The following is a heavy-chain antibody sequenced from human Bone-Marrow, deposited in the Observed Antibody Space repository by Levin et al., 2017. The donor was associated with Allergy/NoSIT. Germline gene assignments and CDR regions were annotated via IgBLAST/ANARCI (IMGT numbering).Heavy chain of an antibody. CDR2: ISWDGGHP. J-gene: IGHJ3*02. V-gene: IGHV3-43*01. Sequence: GESLKISCAASGFSFDEFSMHWVRQAPGKGLEWVSLISWDGGHPYYADSVKGRFTISRDNSKNSLYLQMDSLVPDDSALYYCVKDLGAGAFDIWGQGTRVTVSS. CDR3: VKDLGAGAFDI. D-gene: IGHD1-26*01. CDR1: GFSFDEFS.